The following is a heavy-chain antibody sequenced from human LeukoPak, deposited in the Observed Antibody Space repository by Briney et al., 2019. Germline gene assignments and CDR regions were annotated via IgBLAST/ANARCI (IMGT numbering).Heavy chain of an antibody. Sequence: GASVKVSCKASGYTFTGYYMHWVRQAPGQGLEWMGWINPNSGGTNYAQKFQGRVTMTRDTSISTAYMELSRLRSDDTAVYYCARDQEAYCGGDCYPGAYWGQGTLVTVSS. CDR3: ARDQEAYCGGDCYPGAY. D-gene: IGHD2-21*02. CDR1: GYTFTGYY. V-gene: IGHV1-2*02. J-gene: IGHJ4*02. CDR2: INPNSGGT.